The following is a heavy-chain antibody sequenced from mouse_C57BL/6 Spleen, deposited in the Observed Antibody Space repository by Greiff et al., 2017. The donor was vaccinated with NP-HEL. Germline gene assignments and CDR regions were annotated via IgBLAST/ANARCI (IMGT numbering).Heavy chain of an antibody. CDR2: INPNNGGT. Sequence: VQLQQSGPELVKPGASVKMSCKASGYTFTDYNMHWVKQSHGKSLEWIGYINPNNGGTSYNQKFKGKATLTVNKSSSTAYMELRSLTSEDSAVYYCARGGYYGSSSRFAYWGQGTLVTVSA. D-gene: IGHD1-1*01. J-gene: IGHJ3*01. CDR3: ARGGYYGSSSRFAY. CDR1: GYTFTDYN. V-gene: IGHV1-22*01.